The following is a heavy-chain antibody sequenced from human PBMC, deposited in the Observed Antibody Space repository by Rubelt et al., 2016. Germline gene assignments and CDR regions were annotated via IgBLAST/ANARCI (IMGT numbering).Heavy chain of an antibody. CDR3: ARVPRSGSYDIDY. V-gene: IGHV1-58*02. Sequence: QMQLVQSGPEVKKPGTTVKVSCKASGFTFTSSAMQWVGQARGQRLEWIGWIVVGSGNTKYAQKFQERVTITRDMAKSTAYMELSSLRSEDTAVYYCARVPRSGSYDIDYWGQGTLVTVSS. CDR1: GFTFTSSA. D-gene: IGHD1-26*01. J-gene: IGHJ4*02. CDR2: IVVGSGNT.